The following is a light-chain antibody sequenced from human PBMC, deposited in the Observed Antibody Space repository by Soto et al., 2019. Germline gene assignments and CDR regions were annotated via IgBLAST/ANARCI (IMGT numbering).Light chain of an antibody. CDR2: KGT. CDR3: AAWDDNLNGVV. V-gene: IGLV2-14*02. Sequence: QSALAQPASVSGSPGQSVTISCTGTSSDVGAYNSVSWYQQHPDKAPQLMIYKGTQRPSGVSNRFSGSKSGASASLAISGLQSEDEADYYCAAWDDNLNGVVFGGGTKLTVL. CDR1: SSDVGAYNS. J-gene: IGLJ2*01.